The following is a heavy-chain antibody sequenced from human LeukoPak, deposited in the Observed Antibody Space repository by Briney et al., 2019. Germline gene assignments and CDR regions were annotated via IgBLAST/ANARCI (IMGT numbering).Heavy chain of an antibody. V-gene: IGHV3-53*01. CDR2: IYSGGTT. J-gene: IGHJ2*01. CDR1: GFTVSTYY. D-gene: IGHD3-3*02. CDR3: ARVGDHFHWNLDL. Sequence: GGSLRLSCAASGFTVSTYYMNWVRQAPGKGLEWVSIIYSGGTTYYADSVKGRFAISRDTSKNTLSLQMSSLRAEDTAVYFCARVGDHFHWNLDLWGRGALVTVSS.